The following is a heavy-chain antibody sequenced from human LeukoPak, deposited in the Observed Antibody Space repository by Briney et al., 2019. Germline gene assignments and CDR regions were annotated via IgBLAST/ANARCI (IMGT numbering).Heavy chain of an antibody. V-gene: IGHV3-23*01. CDR3: AKDRYRSRDYFDY. D-gene: IGHD1-1*01. CDR1: GFTFSSYA. Sequence: PGGSLRLSCAASGFTFSSYAMSWVRQAPGKGLEWASAISGSGGSTYYADSVKGRFTISRDNSKNTLYLQMNSLRAEDTAVYYCAKDRYRSRDYFDYWGQGTLVTVSS. CDR2: ISGSGGST. J-gene: IGHJ4*02.